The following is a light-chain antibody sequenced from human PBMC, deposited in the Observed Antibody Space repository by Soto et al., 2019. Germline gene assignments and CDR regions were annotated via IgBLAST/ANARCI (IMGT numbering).Light chain of an antibody. CDR1: QRIXSN. V-gene: IGKV3-15*01. J-gene: IGKJ1*01. CDR3: RQYNTWPTLT. Sequence: ILVSQSAAAVSVSAGERSTLPCRASQRIXSNLAWYQPKPGQATRILTSGASTRATGIPARFSGSGSGREFTLIISSLLSEDVVAYYCRQYNTWPTLTFGQGTKVDIK. CDR2: GAS.